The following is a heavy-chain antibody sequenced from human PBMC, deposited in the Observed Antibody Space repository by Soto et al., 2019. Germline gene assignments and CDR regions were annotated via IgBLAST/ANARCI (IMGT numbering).Heavy chain of an antibody. CDR3: ATLLAAAGKMRYYYYGMDV. D-gene: IGHD6-13*01. CDR2: ISSSSSYI. V-gene: IGHV3-21*01. CDR1: GFTFSSYS. J-gene: IGHJ6*01. Sequence: EVQLVESGGGLVKPGGSLRLSCAASGFTFSSYSMNWVRQAPGKGLEWVSSISSSSSYIYYADSVKGRFTISRDNAKNSLYLQMNSLRDEDTAVYYCATLLAAAGKMRYYYYGMDVW.